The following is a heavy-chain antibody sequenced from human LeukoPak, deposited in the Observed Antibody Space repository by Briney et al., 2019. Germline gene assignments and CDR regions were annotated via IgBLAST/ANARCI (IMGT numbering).Heavy chain of an antibody. D-gene: IGHD4-17*01. J-gene: IGHJ4*02. Sequence: ASVKVSCKASGYTFTDYYMHWVRQAAGQGLEWMGWINPNSGGRNYAQTFQGRVTMTRDTSISTAYMELSRLRSDDTAVYYCAVTTVTTDDYWGKGTLVTVSS. CDR1: GYTFTDYY. CDR3: AVTTVTTDDY. CDR2: INPNSGGR. V-gene: IGHV1-2*02.